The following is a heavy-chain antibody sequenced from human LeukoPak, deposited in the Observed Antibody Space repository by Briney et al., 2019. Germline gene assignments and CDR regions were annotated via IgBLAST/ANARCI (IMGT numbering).Heavy chain of an antibody. Sequence: GASVKVSCKASGGTFSSYAISWVRQAPGQGLEWMGGIIPIFGTANYAQKFQGRVTITADESTSTAYMELSSLRSEDTAVYYCAAPLGNEPEVGANDAFDIWGQGTMVTVSS. CDR1: GGTFSSYA. CDR3: AAPLGNEPEVGANDAFDI. D-gene: IGHD1-26*01. V-gene: IGHV1-69*13. J-gene: IGHJ3*02. CDR2: IIPIFGTA.